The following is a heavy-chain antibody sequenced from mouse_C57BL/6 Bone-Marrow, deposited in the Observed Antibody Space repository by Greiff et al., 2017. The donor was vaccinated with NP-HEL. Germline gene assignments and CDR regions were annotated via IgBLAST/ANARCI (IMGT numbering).Heavy chain of an antibody. CDR2: IYPRSGNT. J-gene: IGHJ4*01. V-gene: IGHV1-81*01. CDR1: GYTFTSSG. Sequence: QVQLQQPGAELARPGASVKLSCKASGYTFTSSGISWVKQRTGPGLEWIGEIYPRSGNTSYNEKFKGKATLTADKSSSTAYMELRSLSSEDSAVYFCTRSRYYYAMDYWGQGTAVTVSS. CDR3: TRSRYYYAMDY.